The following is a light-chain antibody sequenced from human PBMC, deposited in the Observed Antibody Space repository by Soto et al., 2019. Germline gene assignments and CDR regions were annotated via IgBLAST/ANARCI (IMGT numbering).Light chain of an antibody. J-gene: IGKJ2*01. CDR3: QQYGSSFRYT. Sequence: DIVLTQSPGTLSLSPGERATLSCRASQSVNSNYLAWYQQKPGQAPRLLIYGASSRATGIPDRFSGSGSGTDFTLTISRLEPEDFAVYYCQQYGSSFRYTFGQGTKLEIK. CDR2: GAS. V-gene: IGKV3-20*01. CDR1: QSVNSNY.